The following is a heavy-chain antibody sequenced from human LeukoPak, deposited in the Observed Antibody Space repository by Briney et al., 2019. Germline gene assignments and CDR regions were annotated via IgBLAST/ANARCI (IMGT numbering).Heavy chain of an antibody. CDR1: GYTFTNYG. CDR2: ISAYNGNT. D-gene: IGHD1-26*01. V-gene: IGHV1-18*01. J-gene: IGHJ4*02. Sequence: GASVKVSCKTSGYTFTNYGLSWVRQVPGQGLEWLGWISAYNGNTNFAQKFQGRVSMTTETSTYTMFMELRSLRSDDTAVYYCARDGRVAPSGGDYWGQGTLVTVSS. CDR3: ARDGRVAPSGGDY.